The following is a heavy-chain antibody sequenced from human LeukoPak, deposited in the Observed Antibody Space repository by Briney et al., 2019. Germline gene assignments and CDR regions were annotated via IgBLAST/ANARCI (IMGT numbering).Heavy chain of an antibody. Sequence: SETLSLTCSVSGGSISSSSSYWGWIRQPPGKGLEWIGSIYYSGSTYYNPSLKSRVTISVDTSKNQFSLKLSSVTAADTAVYYCARLKGAGFLGAFDIWGQGTMVTVSS. J-gene: IGHJ3*02. CDR3: ARLKGAGFLGAFDI. D-gene: IGHD1-26*01. V-gene: IGHV4-39*01. CDR2: IYYSGST. CDR1: GGSISSSSSY.